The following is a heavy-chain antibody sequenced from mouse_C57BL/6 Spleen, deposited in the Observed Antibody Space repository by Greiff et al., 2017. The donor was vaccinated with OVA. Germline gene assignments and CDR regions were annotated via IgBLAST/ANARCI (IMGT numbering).Heavy chain of an antibody. CDR3: ARHYYGSSFTY. D-gene: IGHD1-1*01. J-gene: IGHJ2*01. Sequence: EVQLMESGPGLVKPSQSLSLTCSVTGYSITSGYYWNWIRQFPGNKLEWMGYISYDGSNNYNPSLKNRISITRDTSKNQFFLKLNSVTTEDTATYYCARHYYGSSFTYWGQGTTLTVSS. CDR1: GYSITSGYY. CDR2: ISYDGSN. V-gene: IGHV3-6*01.